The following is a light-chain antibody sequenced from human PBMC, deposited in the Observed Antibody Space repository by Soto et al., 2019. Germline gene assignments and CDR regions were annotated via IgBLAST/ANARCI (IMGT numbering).Light chain of an antibody. J-gene: IGLJ1*01. CDR2: GVG. CDR3: SSYTAFTTYV. Sequence: QSVLTQPASVSGSPGQSITISCTGTNSDVGAYSYVSWYQQYPGKAPKLLIYGVGARPSGISDRFSGSKSGNTASLTISGLQAEDEADYYCSSYTAFTTYVFGSGTKVTVL. V-gene: IGLV2-14*03. CDR1: NSDVGAYSY.